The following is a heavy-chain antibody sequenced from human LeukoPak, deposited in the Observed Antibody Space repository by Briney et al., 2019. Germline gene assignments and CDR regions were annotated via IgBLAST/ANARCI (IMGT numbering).Heavy chain of an antibody. D-gene: IGHD3-10*01. Sequence: SETLSLTCAVYGVSLSGYYWTWIRQPPGKGLEWIGEINHSGSTNYNPSLRGRVTISVDTSKNQLSLELSSVTAADTAVYYCALIRIWFGETPLDYWGQGTLVTVSS. CDR1: GVSLSGYY. CDR3: ALIRIWFGETPLDY. J-gene: IGHJ4*02. V-gene: IGHV4-34*01. CDR2: INHSGST.